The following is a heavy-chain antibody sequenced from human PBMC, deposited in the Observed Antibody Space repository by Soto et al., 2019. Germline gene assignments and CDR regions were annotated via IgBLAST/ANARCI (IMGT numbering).Heavy chain of an antibody. D-gene: IGHD2-15*01. J-gene: IGHJ5*02. CDR1: GYTFTTHG. CDR3: AGELGYCRSGTCYREWFGP. Sequence: QVQLVQSGAEVKKPGASVKVSCKASGYTFTTHGISWVRQAPGQGLEWMGWVSGDNGHTNYAQSLQGRVTMTTDTSTNTAYMELRSLRSDDTAVYYCAGELGYCRSGTCYREWFGPWGQGTLVTVSS. V-gene: IGHV1-18*01. CDR2: VSGDNGHT.